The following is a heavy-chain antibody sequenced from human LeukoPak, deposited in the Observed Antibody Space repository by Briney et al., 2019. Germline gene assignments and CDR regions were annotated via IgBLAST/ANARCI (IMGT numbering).Heavy chain of an antibody. Sequence: SETLSLTCTVSGGSISTYYWSWIRQPAGKGLEWIGYIYYTGSTNYNPSLKSRVAISVDASKNQFSLNLSSVTAADTAVYYCARVYDYGGNPPHLDYWGQGTLVTVSS. CDR1: GGSISTYY. CDR3: ARVYDYGGNPPHLDY. D-gene: IGHD4-23*01. V-gene: IGHV4-59*01. J-gene: IGHJ4*02. CDR2: IYYTGST.